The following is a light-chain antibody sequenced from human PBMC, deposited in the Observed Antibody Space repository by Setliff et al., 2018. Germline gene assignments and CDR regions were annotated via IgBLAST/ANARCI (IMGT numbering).Light chain of an antibody. J-gene: IGLJ1*01. CDR2: DVT. CDR3: SSYGGTNTFPYV. CDR1: SSDVGAYDY. Sequence: QSALTQPPSASGSPGQSVTISCTGTSSDVGAYDYISWYQQHPGSSPQLIIYDVTKRPSGVPDRFSGSKSGNTASLTVSGLQAEDEADYHCSSYGGTNTFPYVFGTGTKVTVL. V-gene: IGLV2-8*01.